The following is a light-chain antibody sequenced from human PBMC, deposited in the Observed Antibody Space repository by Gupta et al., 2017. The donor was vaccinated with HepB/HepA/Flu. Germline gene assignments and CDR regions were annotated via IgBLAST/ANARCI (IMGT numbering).Light chain of an antibody. Sequence: DIQMTQSPSSLSASVGDRVTITCQASQDISNYLNWYQQKPGKAPKLLIYDASNLETGVPSRFSGSGSGTXFTFTIXSLQPEDIATYYCQQYANLPITFGXATRLEIK. CDR2: DAS. CDR1: QDISNY. J-gene: IGKJ5*01. V-gene: IGKV1-33*01. CDR3: QQYANLPIT.